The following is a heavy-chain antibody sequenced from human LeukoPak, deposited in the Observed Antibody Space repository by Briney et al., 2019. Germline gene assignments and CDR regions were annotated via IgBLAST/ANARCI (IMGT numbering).Heavy chain of an antibody. Sequence: GGSLRLSCAASGFTFSSYSMNWVRQAPGKGLEWASSISSSSYIYYADSVKGRFTISRDNAKNSLYLQMNSLRAEDTAVYYCARDHGGYMITFGGVIAYPDYWGQGTLVTVSS. D-gene: IGHD3-16*02. CDR2: ISSSSYI. V-gene: IGHV3-21*01. CDR1: GFTFSSYS. CDR3: ARDHGGYMITFGGVIAYPDY. J-gene: IGHJ4*02.